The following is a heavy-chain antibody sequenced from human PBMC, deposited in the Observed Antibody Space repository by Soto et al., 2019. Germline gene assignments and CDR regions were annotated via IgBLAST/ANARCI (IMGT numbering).Heavy chain of an antibody. CDR3: AKIYSGYGPQKAFDI. CDR1: GFGLSTYA. Sequence: GGSLRLSCAASGFGLSTYAISWVRQAPGKGLEWVSVISANSGNTDYADSVKGRFTISRDKSENTVFLQMNSLRAEDTAVYYCAKIYSGYGPQKAFDIWGQGTMVTVSS. D-gene: IGHD5-12*01. J-gene: IGHJ3*02. V-gene: IGHV3-23*01. CDR2: ISANSGNT.